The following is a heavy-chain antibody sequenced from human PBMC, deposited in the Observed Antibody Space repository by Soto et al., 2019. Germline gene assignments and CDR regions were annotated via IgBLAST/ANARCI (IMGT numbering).Heavy chain of an antibody. D-gene: IGHD6-19*01. CDR1: GGSISSSSYY. J-gene: IGHJ5*02. V-gene: IGHV4-39*01. CDR2: IYYSGST. CDR3: ARTRAVWFDP. Sequence: QLQLQESGPGLVKPSETLSLTCTVSGGSISSSSYYWGWIRQPRGKGLEWIGSIYYSGSTYYNPSLKSRVPMSVDTSKNQFSLKLSSVTAADTAVYYCARTRAVWFDPWGQGTLVTVSS.